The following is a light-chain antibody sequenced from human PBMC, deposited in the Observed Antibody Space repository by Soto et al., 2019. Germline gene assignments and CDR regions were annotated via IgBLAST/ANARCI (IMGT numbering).Light chain of an antibody. CDR2: GNS. CDR1: SSNIGAGYD. V-gene: IGLV1-40*01. J-gene: IGLJ3*02. Sequence: QSVLTQPPSVSGAPGQRVTISCTGSSSNIGAGYDVHWYQQRPGTAPKLLIYGNSNRPSGVPDRLSGSKSGTSASLAIPGRQAEDEADYYCQSYGNSLSGSVFGGGTKLTVL. CDR3: QSYGNSLSGSV.